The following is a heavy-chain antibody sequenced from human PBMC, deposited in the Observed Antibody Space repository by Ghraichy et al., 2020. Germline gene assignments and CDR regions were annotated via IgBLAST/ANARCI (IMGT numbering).Heavy chain of an antibody. CDR3: ARQGILTGYWDHDAFDI. D-gene: IGHD3-9*01. CDR1: GFTFTTYW. J-gene: IGHJ3*02. CDR2: INSDGSST. Sequence: GGSLRLSCAASGFTFTTYWMHWVRQAPGKGLVWVSRINSDGSSTSYADSVKGRFTISRDSAKNTLYLQMNSLRAEDTAVYYCARQGILTGYWDHDAFDIWGQGTMVTVSS. V-gene: IGHV3-74*01.